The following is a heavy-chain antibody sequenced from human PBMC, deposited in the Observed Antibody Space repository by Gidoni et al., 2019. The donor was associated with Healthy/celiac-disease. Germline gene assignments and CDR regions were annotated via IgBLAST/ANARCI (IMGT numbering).Heavy chain of an antibody. Sequence: QVQLVQSGAEVKKPGSSVKVSCKASGGTFSSYAISWVRQAPGQGLEWMGGIIPICGTATYAQKFQGRVTITADESTSTAYMELRSWRSEDTTVYYCGGRVVWDATIFVVVIIEQDDYYYGMDVWGQGTTVTVSS. CDR1: GGTFSSYA. J-gene: IGHJ6*02. D-gene: IGHD3-3*01. CDR3: GGRVVWDATIFVVVIIEQDDYYYGMDV. V-gene: IGHV1-69*01. CDR2: IIPICGTA.